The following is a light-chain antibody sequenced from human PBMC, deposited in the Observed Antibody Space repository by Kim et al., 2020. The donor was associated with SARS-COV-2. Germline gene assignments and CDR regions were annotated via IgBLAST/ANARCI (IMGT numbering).Light chain of an antibody. CDR1: QSISSY. CDR2: AAS. J-gene: IGKJ2*01. V-gene: IGKV1-39*01. Sequence: DIQMTQSPFSLSASVGDRVTITCRASQSISSYLNWYQQKPGKAPKLLMYAASSLQSGVPSMFSGSGSGTDFTLTISSLQPEDFATYYCQQSYSTPPYTFGQGTKLEIK. CDR3: QQSYSTPPYT.